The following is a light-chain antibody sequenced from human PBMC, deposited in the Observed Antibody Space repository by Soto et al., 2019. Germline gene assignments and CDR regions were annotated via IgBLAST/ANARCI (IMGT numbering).Light chain of an antibody. Sequence: HCVRTQPPSGSGAAGQRVTISCTGSDSSIGAGYDVHWYQQLPGTPPKVLIYGNSNRPSGVPDRFSASKSGTSASLAITGLQAEDEADYYCQSYDNSLSGSYVFGSGTKVTVL. J-gene: IGLJ1*01. V-gene: IGLV1-40*01. CDR3: QSYDNSLSGSYV. CDR1: DSSIGAGYD. CDR2: GNS.